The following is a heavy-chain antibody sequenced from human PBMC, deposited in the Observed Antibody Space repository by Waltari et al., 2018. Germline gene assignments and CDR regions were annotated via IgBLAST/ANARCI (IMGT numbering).Heavy chain of an antibody. CDR1: GGSFSGYY. J-gene: IGHJ6*03. CDR3: ARRRSSWGGYYYMDV. D-gene: IGHD6-13*01. CDR2: INHSGST. V-gene: IGHV4-34*01. Sequence: QVQLQQWGAGLLKPSATLSLTCAVYGGSFSGYYCSWIRQPPGKGLEWIGEINHSGSTNYNPSLKSRVTISVDTSKNQFSLKLSSVTAADTAVYYCARRRSSWGGYYYMDVWGKGTTVTVSS.